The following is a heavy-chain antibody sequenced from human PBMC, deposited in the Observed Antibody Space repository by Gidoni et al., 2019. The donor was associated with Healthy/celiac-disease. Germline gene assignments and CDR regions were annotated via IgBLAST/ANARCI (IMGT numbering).Heavy chain of an antibody. CDR3: AHSGANWNDRYYYYYMDV. Sequence: QITLKESGPTLVKPTQTLTLTCTFSGFPLSTSGVGVGWIRQPPGKALEWLALIYWNDDKRYSPSLKSRLTITKDTSKNQVVLTMTNMDPVDTATYYCAHSGANWNDRYYYYYMDVWGKGTTVTVSS. J-gene: IGHJ6*03. CDR2: IYWNDDK. V-gene: IGHV2-5*01. CDR1: GFPLSTSGVG. D-gene: IGHD1-1*01.